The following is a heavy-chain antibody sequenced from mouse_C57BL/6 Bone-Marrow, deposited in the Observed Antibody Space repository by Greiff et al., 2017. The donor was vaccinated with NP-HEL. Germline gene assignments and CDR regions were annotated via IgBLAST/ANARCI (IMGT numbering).Heavy chain of an antibody. V-gene: IGHV1-82*01. J-gene: IGHJ2*01. Sequence: VQLQQSGPELVKPGASVKISCKASGYAFSSSWMNWVKQRPGKGLEWIGRIYPGDGDTNYNGKFKGKATLTADKSSSTAYMQLSSLTSEDSAVYFCAYYGSSVSSYAYYFDYWGQGTTLTVSS. CDR2: IYPGDGDT. D-gene: IGHD1-1*01. CDR3: AYYGSSVSSYAYYFDY. CDR1: GYAFSSSW.